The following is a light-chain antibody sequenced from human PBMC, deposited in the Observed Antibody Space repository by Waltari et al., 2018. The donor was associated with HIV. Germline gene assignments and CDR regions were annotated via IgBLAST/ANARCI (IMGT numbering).Light chain of an antibody. J-gene: IGLJ3*02. CDR3: LLSYGGTLWV. CDR1: TRAVTSRHS. Sequence: QAEVTQEPSLTVSPGWTATPTCCSSTRAVTSRHSTYWFQTKPRQAPRTLISGTVNKRSWTPARFSGSLLGGKAALTLSGAQPEDEADYYCLLSYGGTLWVFGGGTKLTVL. CDR2: GTV. V-gene: IGLV7-46*01.